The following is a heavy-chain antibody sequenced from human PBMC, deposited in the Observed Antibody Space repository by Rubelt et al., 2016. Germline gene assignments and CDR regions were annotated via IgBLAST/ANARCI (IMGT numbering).Heavy chain of an antibody. D-gene: IGHD4-17*01. J-gene: IGHJ6*02. V-gene: IGHV3-13*01. CDR1: GFSFSSYA. Sequence: VQLEESGGGVVQPGTSLRLSCAASGFSFSSYAMHWVRQAPGTGLEWVSAIGSTGDTNYLCSVQGRFTLSRDNAKNSFYLQMNSLGAGDTAVYYCARATVGMDVWGQGTTVIVSS. CDR2: IGSTGDT. CDR3: ARATVGMDV.